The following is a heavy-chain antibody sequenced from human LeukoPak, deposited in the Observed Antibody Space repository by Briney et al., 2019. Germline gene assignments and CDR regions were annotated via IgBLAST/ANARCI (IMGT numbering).Heavy chain of an antibody. D-gene: IGHD6-13*01. CDR1: GFTFSTYA. V-gene: IGHV3-23*01. J-gene: IGHJ4*02. CDR2: TSGRGDII. CDR3: AKEGPHSSSWTDY. Sequence: GGSLRLSCAASGFTFSTYAMSWVRQGPGKGLEWVSTTSGRGDIIYYADSVKGRFTISRDNSKNTLNLQMNSLRAEDTAVYYCAKEGPHSSSWTDYWGQGTLVTVSS.